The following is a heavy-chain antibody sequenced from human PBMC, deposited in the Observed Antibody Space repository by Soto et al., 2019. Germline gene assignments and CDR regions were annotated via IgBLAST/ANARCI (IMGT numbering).Heavy chain of an antibody. CDR3: TYSSSWYYFDY. D-gene: IGHD6-13*01. CDR1: GFTFGSYG. CDR2: ISYDGSNK. V-gene: IGHV3-30*03. J-gene: IGHJ4*02. Sequence: PGGSLRLSCAASGFTFGSYGMHWVRQAPGKGLEWVAVISYDGSNKYYADSVKGRFTISRDNSKNTLYLQMNSLRAEDTAVYYCTYSSSWYYFDYWGQGTLVTVSS.